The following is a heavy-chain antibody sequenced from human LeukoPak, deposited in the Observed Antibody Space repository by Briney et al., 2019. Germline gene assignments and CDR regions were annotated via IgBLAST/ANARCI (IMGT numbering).Heavy chain of an antibody. CDR1: EFSFSNFW. J-gene: IGHJ2*01. CDR3: ARGGNLGDYWYFDL. V-gene: IGHV3-7*01. CDR2: IKQDGSEK. Sequence: GGSLRLSRSASEFSFSNFWMCWVRQAPGKGPEWVANIKQDGSEKYYVDSVKGRFTISRDNAETSLHLQMNSLRAEDTAVYYCARGGNLGDYWYFDLWGRGTLVTVSS. D-gene: IGHD4-17*01.